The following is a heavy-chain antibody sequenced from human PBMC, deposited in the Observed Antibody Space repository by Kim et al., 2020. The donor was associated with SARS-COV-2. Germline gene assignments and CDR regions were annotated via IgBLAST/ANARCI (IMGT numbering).Heavy chain of an antibody. D-gene: IGHD2-8*01. V-gene: IGHV3-48*02. J-gene: IGHJ4*02. Sequence: YADSVKGRFIVARDDGKNAVFLQMNSLRDEETDLYYCARRMALSAMDYWGQGTLVTVSS. CDR3: ARRMALSAMDY.